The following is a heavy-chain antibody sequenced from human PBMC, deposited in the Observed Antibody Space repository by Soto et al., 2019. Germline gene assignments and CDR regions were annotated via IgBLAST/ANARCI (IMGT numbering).Heavy chain of an antibody. V-gene: IGHV3-23*01. CDR3: AKAQWELLRASRGRPRYYYYGMDV. Sequence: GGSLRLSCAASGFTFSSYAMSWVRQAPGKGLEWVSAISGSGGSTYYADSVKGRFTISRDNSKNTLYLQMNSLRAEDTAVYYCAKAQWELLRASRGRPRYYYYGMDVWGQGTTVTVSS. D-gene: IGHD1-26*01. CDR2: ISGSGGST. J-gene: IGHJ6*02. CDR1: GFTFSSYA.